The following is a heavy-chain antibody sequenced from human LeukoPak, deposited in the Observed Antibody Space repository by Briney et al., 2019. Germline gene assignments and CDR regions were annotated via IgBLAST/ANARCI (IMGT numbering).Heavy chain of an antibody. CDR1: GFTISSYE. J-gene: IGHJ3*02. CDR2: ISSSGSTI. CDR3: ARGDLVAGAFDI. D-gene: IGHD2-15*01. V-gene: IGHV3-48*03. Sequence: GGSLRLSCAASGFTISSYEMNWVRQAPGNGLEWVSYISSSGSTIYYADSVKGRFTISRDNAKNSLYLQMNSLRAEDTAVYYCARGDLVAGAFDIWDQGTMVTVSS.